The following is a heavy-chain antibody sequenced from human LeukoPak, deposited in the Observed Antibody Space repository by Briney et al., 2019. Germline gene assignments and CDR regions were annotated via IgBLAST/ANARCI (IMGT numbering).Heavy chain of an antibody. Sequence: KSSETLSLTCTVSGGSISSSSYYWGWIRQPPGKGLEWIGSIYYSGSTYYNPSLKSRVTISVDTSKNQFSLRLRSVTAADTAVYYCARHGSGGSGWQVENFQQWGQGSLVTVSS. D-gene: IGHD6-19*01. CDR3: ARHGSGGSGWQVENFQQ. V-gene: IGHV4-39*07. CDR2: IYYSGST. J-gene: IGHJ1*01. CDR1: GGSISSSSYY.